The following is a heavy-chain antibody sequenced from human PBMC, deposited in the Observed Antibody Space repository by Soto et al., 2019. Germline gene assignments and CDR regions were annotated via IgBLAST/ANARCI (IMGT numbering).Heavy chain of an antibody. V-gene: IGHV1-2*06. J-gene: IGHJ4*02. CDR2: INPKSGGT. CDR3: ATDLDKGGGSAGFDY. D-gene: IGHD1-26*01. Sequence: ASVKVSCKASGYTFTVYYMHWVRQAPGQGVEWMGRINPKSGGTMYPQKFQGRVTMTWDTSISTAYMALTRLRSDDTAVYYCATDLDKGGGSAGFDYWGQGTLVTVYS. CDR1: GYTFTVYY.